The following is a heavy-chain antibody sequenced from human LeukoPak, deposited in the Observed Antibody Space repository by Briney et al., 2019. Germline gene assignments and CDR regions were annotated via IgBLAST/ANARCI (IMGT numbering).Heavy chain of an antibody. CDR2: IYTSGST. J-gene: IGHJ5*02. CDR3: AREIERPTRWFDP. CDR1: GGSISSYY. V-gene: IGHV4-4*07. Sequence: SDTLSLTCTVSGGSISSYYWSWIRQPAGKGLEWIGRIYTSGSTNYNPSLKSRVTMSVDTSKNQFPLKLSSVTAADTAVYYCAREIERPTRWFDPWGQGTLVTVSS. D-gene: IGHD2-21*01.